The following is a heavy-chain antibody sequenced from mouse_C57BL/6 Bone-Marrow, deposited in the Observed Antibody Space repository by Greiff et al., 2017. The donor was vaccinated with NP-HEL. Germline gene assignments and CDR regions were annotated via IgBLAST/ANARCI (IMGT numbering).Heavy chain of an antibody. V-gene: IGHV1-81*01. CDR1: GYTFTSYG. J-gene: IGHJ3*01. CDR2: IYPRSGNT. D-gene: IGHD2-4*01. Sequence: QVQLQQSGAELARPGASVKLSCKASGYTFTSYGISWVKQRTGQGLEWIGEIYPRSGNTYYNEKFKGKATLTADKSSSTAYMELRSLTSEGSAVYFCARSDYDYAWFAYWGQGTLVTVSA. CDR3: ARSDYDYAWFAY.